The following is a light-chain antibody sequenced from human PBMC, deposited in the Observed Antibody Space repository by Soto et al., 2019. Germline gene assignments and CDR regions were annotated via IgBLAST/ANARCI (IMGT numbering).Light chain of an antibody. Sequence: EIVLTQSPGTLSSSPGERATLSCRASQSVTSNYLAWYQQKPGQTPRLLIYSASSRATGIPDRFSGSGSGTDFTLTISSLEPEDFAVYYCQQSGDSPPWTFGQGTKV. CDR3: QQSGDSPPWT. V-gene: IGKV3-20*01. J-gene: IGKJ1*01. CDR2: SAS. CDR1: QSVTSNY.